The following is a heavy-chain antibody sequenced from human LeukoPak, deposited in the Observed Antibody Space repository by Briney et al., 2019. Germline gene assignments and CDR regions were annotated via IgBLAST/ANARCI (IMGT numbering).Heavy chain of an antibody. D-gene: IGHD6-13*01. J-gene: IGHJ4*02. Sequence: SQTLSLTCTVSGGSISRGGDYWTWIRQHPGKGLEWIGNTYYGGNTYYNPSLKSRGTISIDTSKNQFSLKLSFVTAADTAVYYCARVGHIVAAGTYDYWGQGTLVTVSS. CDR1: GGSISRGGDY. CDR3: ARVGHIVAAGTYDY. V-gene: IGHV4-31*03. CDR2: TYYGGNT.